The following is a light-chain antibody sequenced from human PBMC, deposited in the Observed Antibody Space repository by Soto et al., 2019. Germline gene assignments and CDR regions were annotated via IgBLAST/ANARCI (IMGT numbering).Light chain of an antibody. J-gene: IGLJ1*01. CDR1: SSNIGAGYD. CDR2: DNT. CDR3: QSYDSSLSSNYV. V-gene: IGLV1-40*01. Sequence: QSVLTQPPSVSGAPGQRVTISSTGSSSNIGAGYDVHWYQQLPGTAPKLLIYDNTNRPSGVPDRFSGSRSGTSASLAITGLQPEGEADYYCQSYDSSLSSNYVFGTGTKVTVL.